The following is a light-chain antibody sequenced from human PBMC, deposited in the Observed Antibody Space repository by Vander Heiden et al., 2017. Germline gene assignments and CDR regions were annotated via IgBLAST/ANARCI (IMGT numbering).Light chain of an antibody. Sequence: TVLTQSPPPLPLSLGERATIKCKSSQSVLYSSNNRNYLAWYQQKPGQPPKLLIYGASTRETGVPDRFSGSGSGTDFTLTISSLQAEDVAVYYCQQYYSTPLTFGGGTKVEIK. V-gene: IGKV4-1*01. CDR1: QSVLYSSNNRNY. J-gene: IGKJ4*01. CDR2: GAS. CDR3: QQYYSTPLT.